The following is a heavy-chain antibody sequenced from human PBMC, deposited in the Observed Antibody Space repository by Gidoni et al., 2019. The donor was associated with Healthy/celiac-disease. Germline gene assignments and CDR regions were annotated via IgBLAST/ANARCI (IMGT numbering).Heavy chain of an antibody. D-gene: IGHD2-2*02. CDR3: AKGGYCSSTSCYTSYNWFDP. V-gene: IGHV3-23*01. CDR2: ISGSGGST. J-gene: IGHJ5*02. Sequence: EVQLLESGGGLVQPGGSLRLSCAASGFTVSSYAMRWVRQAPGKGLGWVSAISGSGGSTYYADSVKGRFTISRDNSKNTLYLQMNSLRAEDTAVYYCAKGGYCSSTSCYTSYNWFDPWGQGTLVTVSS. CDR1: GFTVSSYA.